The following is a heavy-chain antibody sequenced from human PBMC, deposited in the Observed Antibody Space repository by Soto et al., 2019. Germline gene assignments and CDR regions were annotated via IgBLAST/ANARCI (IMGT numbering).Heavy chain of an antibody. CDR2: ISYDGSNK. V-gene: IGHV3-30*18. CDR1: GFTFSSYG. CDR3: AKASGRVVASRSYYYYGMDV. D-gene: IGHD2-15*01. Sequence: GGSLRLSCAASGFTFSSYGMHWVRQAPGKGLEWVAVISYDGSNKYYADSVKGRFTISRDNSKNTLYLQMNSLRAEDTAVYYCAKASGRVVASRSYYYYGMDVWGQGTTVTVSS. J-gene: IGHJ6*02.